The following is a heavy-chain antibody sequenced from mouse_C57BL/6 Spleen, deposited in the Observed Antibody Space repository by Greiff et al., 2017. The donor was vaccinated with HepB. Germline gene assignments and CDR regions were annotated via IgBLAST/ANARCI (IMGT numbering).Heavy chain of an antibody. D-gene: IGHD1-1*01. J-gene: IGHJ4*01. CDR1: GYTFTSYW. CDR2: IDPSDSET. V-gene: IGHV1-52*01. Sequence: VKQSCKASGYTFTSYWMHWVKQRPIQGLEWIGNIDPSDSETHYNQKFKDKATLTVDKSSSTAYMQLSSLTSEDSAVYYCARDPYGSRDAMDYWGQGTSVTVSS. CDR3: ARDPYGSRDAMDY.